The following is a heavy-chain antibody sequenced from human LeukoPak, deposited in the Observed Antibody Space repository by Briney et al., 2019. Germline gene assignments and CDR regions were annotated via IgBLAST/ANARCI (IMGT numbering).Heavy chain of an antibody. CDR2: INPNSGGT. CDR3: ARLRDDSSGYYLIDY. D-gene: IGHD3-22*01. V-gene: IGHV1-2*02. Sequence: ASVKVSFKASGYTFTGYYMHWVRQAPGQGLEWMGWINPNSGGTNYAQKFQGRVTMTRDTSISTAYMELSRLRSDDTAVYYCARLRDDSSGYYLIDYWGQGTLVTVPS. J-gene: IGHJ4*02. CDR1: GYTFTGYY.